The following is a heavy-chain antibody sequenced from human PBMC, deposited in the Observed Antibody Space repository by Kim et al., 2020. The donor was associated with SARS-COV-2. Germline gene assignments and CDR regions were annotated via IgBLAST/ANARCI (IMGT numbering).Heavy chain of an antibody. J-gene: IGHJ6*02. CDR1: GGSFSGYY. CDR3: ARGRRAQRGDSSGYYFHTTLNYYYGMDV. CDR2: INHSGST. D-gene: IGHD3-22*01. Sequence: SETLSLTCAVYGGSFSGYYWSWIRQPPGKVLEWIGEINHSGSTNYNPSLKSRVTISVDTSKNQFSLKLSSVTAADTAVYYCARGRRAQRGDSSGYYFHTTLNYYYGMDVWGQGTTVTVSS. V-gene: IGHV4-34*01.